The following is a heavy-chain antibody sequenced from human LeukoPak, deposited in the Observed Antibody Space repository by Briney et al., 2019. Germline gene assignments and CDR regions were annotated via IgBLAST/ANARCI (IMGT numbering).Heavy chain of an antibody. CDR3: AKAPVGHCSGAFCYHFDS. J-gene: IGHJ4*02. V-gene: IGHV3-23*01. D-gene: IGHD2-15*01. CDR2: ISGDNPGT. CDR1: GFTFSTYA. Sequence: GGSLRLSCAASGFTFSTYAMSWVRQAPGKGLEWVAAISGDNPGTYHANSVKGRFTISRDNSKDTLHLQMSGLRAEDTARYYCAKAPVGHCSGAFCYHFDSWGQGTLVTVSS.